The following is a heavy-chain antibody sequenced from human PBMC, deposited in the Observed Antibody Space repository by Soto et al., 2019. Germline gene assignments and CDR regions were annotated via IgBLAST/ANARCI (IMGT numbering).Heavy chain of an antibody. V-gene: IGHV3-33*01. D-gene: IGHD3-22*01. CDR1: GFTFSSYG. Sequence: GGSLRLSCAASGFTFSSYGMHWVRQAPGKGLEWVAVIWYDGSNKYYADSVKGRFTISRDNSKNTLYLQMNSLRAEDTAVYYCARPTRTDSSGYYYDYYFDYWGQGTLVTVSS. J-gene: IGHJ4*02. CDR3: ARPTRTDSSGYYYDYYFDY. CDR2: IWYDGSNK.